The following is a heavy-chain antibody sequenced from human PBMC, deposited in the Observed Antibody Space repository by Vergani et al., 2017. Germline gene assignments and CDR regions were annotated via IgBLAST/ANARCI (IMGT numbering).Heavy chain of an antibody. Sequence: QVQLVESGGGEVQPGRSLRLSCSAAGFSFSDYGVHWVRQAPGKGLEWVSVKSYDGNKKNYADSVKGRCTISRDNSKNTLYMEMNALRAEDTAVYYCARDFLTRITTLDYYYMGVWGKGTTVTVSS. CDR2: KSYDGNKK. J-gene: IGHJ6*03. CDR1: GFSFSDYG. D-gene: IGHD1-1*01. V-gene: IGHV3-30*03. CDR3: ARDFLTRITTLDYYYMGV.